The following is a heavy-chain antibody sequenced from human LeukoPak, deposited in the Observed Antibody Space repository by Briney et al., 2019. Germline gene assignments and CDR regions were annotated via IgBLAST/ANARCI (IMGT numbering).Heavy chain of an antibody. CDR2: VSGDGQRT. D-gene: IGHD2-2*01. J-gene: IGHJ4*02. CDR1: GFTFNNYA. Sequence: GGSLRLSCAASGFTFNNYAMNWVRQTPGKGLQWASAVSGDGQRTFYADSVKGRFTISRDNSKNTLYLQMNSLRAEDTAVYYCAKYESPSIVVVPAAFDYWGQGTLVTVSS. CDR3: AKYESPSIVVVPAAFDY. V-gene: IGHV3-23*01.